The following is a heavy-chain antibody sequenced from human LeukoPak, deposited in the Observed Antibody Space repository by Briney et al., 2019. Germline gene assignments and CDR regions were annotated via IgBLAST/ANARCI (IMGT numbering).Heavy chain of an antibody. J-gene: IGHJ5*02. D-gene: IGHD2-2*01. CDR2: IYTSGST. CDR1: GFTFSSYA. V-gene: IGHV4-59*10. Sequence: GSLRLSCAASGFTFSSYAMSWVRQAPGKGLEWIGRIYTSGSTNYNPSLKSRVTMSVDTSKNQFSLKLSSVTAVDTAVYYCARVGLSDCSSTSCPQEDWFDPWGQGTLVTVSS. CDR3: ARVGLSDCSSTSCPQEDWFDP.